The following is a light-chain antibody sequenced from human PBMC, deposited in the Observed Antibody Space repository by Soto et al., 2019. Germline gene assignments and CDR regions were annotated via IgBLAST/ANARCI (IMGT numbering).Light chain of an antibody. V-gene: IGLV2-14*01. CDR3: SSYTSSSTLYV. J-gene: IGLJ1*01. CDR2: EVS. CDR1: SSDVGGYNY. Sequence: QSALTQPASVSGSPGQSITISCTGTSSDVGGYNYVSWYQQHPGKAPKLMIYEVSNRPSGVSNRFSGSKSGNTASLTISGLQAGAEADYYCSSYTSSSTLYVFGTGTKVTVL.